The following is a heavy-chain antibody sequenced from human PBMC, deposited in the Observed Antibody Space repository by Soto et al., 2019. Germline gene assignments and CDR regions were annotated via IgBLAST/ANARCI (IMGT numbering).Heavy chain of an antibody. Sequence: SETLSLTCTVSGGSISSGGYYWSWIRQHPGKGLEWIGYIYYSGSTYYNPSLKSRVTISVDMSKNQFSLKLSSVTAADTAVYYCARWTTVVTLDAFDIWGQGTMVTVSS. D-gene: IGHD4-17*01. J-gene: IGHJ3*02. V-gene: IGHV4-31*03. CDR1: GGSISSGGYY. CDR2: IYYSGST. CDR3: ARWTTVVTLDAFDI.